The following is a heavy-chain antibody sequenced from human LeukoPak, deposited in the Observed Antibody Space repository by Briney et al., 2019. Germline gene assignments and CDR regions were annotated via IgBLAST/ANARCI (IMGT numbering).Heavy chain of an antibody. V-gene: IGHV3-74*01. CDR3: VAYNWNYPDY. D-gene: IGHD1-20*01. CDR2: IRTDGNT. CDR1: GFSFSSYY. J-gene: IGHJ4*02. Sequence: GGSLTLSCAASGFSFSSYYMYWVRQAPEKGLVWVSRIRTDGNTAYADSVKGRFTISRDNAKNTLYLQMNSLRAEDTAVYYCVAYNWNYPDYWGQGTLVTVSS.